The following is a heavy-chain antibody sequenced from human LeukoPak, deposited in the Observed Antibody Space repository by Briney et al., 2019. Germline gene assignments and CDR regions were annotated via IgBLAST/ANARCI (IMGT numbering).Heavy chain of an antibody. J-gene: IGHJ4*02. D-gene: IGHD6-13*01. Sequence: ASVKVSCKGSGYSFTSYAMHWVRQATGQRLEWMGWINAGNGNTKYSQKFQGRVTITRDTSASTAYMELSSLRSEDTAVYYCARERDSSSWYGLGYWGQGTLVTVSS. CDR1: GYSFTSYA. CDR3: ARERDSSSWYGLGY. V-gene: IGHV1-3*01. CDR2: INAGNGNT.